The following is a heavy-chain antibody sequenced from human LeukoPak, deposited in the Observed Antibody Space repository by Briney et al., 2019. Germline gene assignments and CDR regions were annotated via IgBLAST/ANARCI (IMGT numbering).Heavy chain of an antibody. J-gene: IGHJ6*02. CDR3: ARDGIEYGSGSGKFYSNGMDV. Sequence: ASVKVSCKASGYMFSNYGISWVRQAPGEGLEWMGWITAYKGNTAYEQKFQGRVTMTTDTSTSTAYLELTSLRSDDTAVYYCARDGIEYGSGSGKFYSNGMDVCGQGTTVTVSS. CDR1: GYMFSNYG. CDR2: ITAYKGNT. D-gene: IGHD3-10*01. V-gene: IGHV1-18*01.